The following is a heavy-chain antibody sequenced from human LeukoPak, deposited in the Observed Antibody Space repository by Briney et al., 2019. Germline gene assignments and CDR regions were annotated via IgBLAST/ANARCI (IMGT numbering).Heavy chain of an antibody. Sequence: SETLSLTCTVSGGSISSGGYYWSRIRQHAGKGLEWIGYIYYSGSTYYNPSLKSRVTISVDTSKNQFSLKLSSVTAADTAVYYCARDRGVSSRFDPWGQGTLVTVSS. D-gene: IGHD3-10*01. V-gene: IGHV4-31*03. CDR1: GGSISSGGYY. CDR2: IYYSGST. CDR3: ARDRGVSSRFDP. J-gene: IGHJ5*02.